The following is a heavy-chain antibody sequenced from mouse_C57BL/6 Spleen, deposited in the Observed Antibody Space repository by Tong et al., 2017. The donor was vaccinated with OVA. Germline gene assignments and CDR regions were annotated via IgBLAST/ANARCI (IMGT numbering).Heavy chain of an antibody. CDR2: IYPGDGDT. D-gene: IGHD2-4*01. Sequence: VQLQESGAELVRPGASVKLSCKASGYAFSSSWMNWVKQRPGKGLEWIGRIYPGDGDTNYNGKFKGKATLTADKSSSTAYMQLSSLTSEDSAVYFCARRGYDYERSGFAYWGQGTLVTVSA. CDR1: GYAFSSSW. J-gene: IGHJ3*01. V-gene: IGHV1-82*01. CDR3: ARRGYDYERSGFAY.